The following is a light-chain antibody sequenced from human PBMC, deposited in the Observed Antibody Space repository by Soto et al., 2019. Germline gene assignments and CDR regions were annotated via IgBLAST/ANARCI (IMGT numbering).Light chain of an antibody. CDR1: QGIGVW. CDR2: QTS. CDR3: QQYSSYSVFT. J-gene: IGKJ3*01. Sequence: DIQMTQSPSTLSASVGDRVIITCRASQGIGVWLAWYQQKPGKAPKLLIYQTSTLESGVPSRFSGSGSGTEFTLTISCLQPDDFATYYCQQYSSYSVFTSGPGTKVDIK. V-gene: IGKV1-5*03.